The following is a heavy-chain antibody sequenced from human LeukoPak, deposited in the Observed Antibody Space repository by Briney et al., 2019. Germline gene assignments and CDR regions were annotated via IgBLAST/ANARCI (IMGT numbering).Heavy chain of an antibody. CDR3: ARLWAFDI. J-gene: IGHJ3*02. CDR2: VSSSGSTI. CDR1: GLTCSSYE. V-gene: IGHV3-48*03. D-gene: IGHD3-10*01. Sequence: GGSLRLFCAASGLTCSSYELNWVRQAQGRGLEWVSYVSSSGSTIYYADTLKGRFTISRDNAKNSLYLQMNSLRAEDTAVYYCARLWAFDIWGQGTMVTVSS.